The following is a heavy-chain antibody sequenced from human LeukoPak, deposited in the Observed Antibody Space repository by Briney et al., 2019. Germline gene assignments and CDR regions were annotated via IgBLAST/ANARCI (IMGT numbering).Heavy chain of an antibody. Sequence: PSETLSLTCTVSGDSISSSSYYWAWIRQTPGKGLVWIGSIYYSGSTNYNPSLKSRVTISGDTSKNQFSLKLSSVTAADTAVYHCARVGDGYNYRYLDYWGQGTLVTVSS. CDR1: GDSISSSSYY. CDR2: IYYSGST. V-gene: IGHV4-39*07. D-gene: IGHD5-24*01. J-gene: IGHJ4*02. CDR3: ARVGDGYNYRYLDY.